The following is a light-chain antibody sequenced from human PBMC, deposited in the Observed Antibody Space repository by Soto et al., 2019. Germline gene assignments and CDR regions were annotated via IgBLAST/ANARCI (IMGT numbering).Light chain of an antibody. Sequence: QSVLAQPPSVSGAPGQRVIISCTGSTSNIGAGYEVHWYQQLPGTAPKLLIYANVNRPSGVPDRFSGSKSGTSASLAITGLQAEDEADHYCQSYDSSLTGSVFGGGTKVTVL. CDR2: ANV. V-gene: IGLV1-40*01. CDR3: QSYDSSLTGSV. J-gene: IGLJ2*01. CDR1: TSNIGAGYE.